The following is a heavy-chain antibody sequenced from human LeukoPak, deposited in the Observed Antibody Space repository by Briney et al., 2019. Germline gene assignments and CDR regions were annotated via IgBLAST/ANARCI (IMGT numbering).Heavy chain of an antibody. CDR2: TYFRSKWYN. V-gene: IGHV6-1*01. CDR3: AREVATDAAHNWFDP. D-gene: IGHD4-23*01. Sequence: SQTLSLTCAISGDSVSSNTASWSWLRQSPSRGLEWLGRTYFRSKWYNYYAVSVKSRIAINGDTSKNQFSLLLYSVTPEDTAVYYGAREVATDAAHNWFDPWGQGTLVTVSS. J-gene: IGHJ5*02. CDR1: GDSVSSNTAS.